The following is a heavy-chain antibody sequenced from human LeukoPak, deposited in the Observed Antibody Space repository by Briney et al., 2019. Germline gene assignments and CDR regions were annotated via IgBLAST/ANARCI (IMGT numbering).Heavy chain of an antibody. J-gene: IGHJ5*02. V-gene: IGHV3-21*06. D-gene: IGHD1-26*01. Sequence: PGGSLRLSCAASGFTFSSYSMNWVRQAPGKGLEWVSSISTSSIYIYYPDSLKGRFTISRDNAKNSLYLQMNSLRAEDTALYYCARAPSADDNWFDPWGQGTLVTVSS. CDR1: GFTFSSYS. CDR2: ISTSSIYI. CDR3: ARAPSADDNWFDP.